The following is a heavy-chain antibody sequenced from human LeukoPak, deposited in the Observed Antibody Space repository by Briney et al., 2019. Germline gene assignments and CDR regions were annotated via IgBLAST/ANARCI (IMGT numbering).Heavy chain of an antibody. Sequence: GGSLRLSCAASGFTFSDHYMSWIRQAPGKGLEWVSYISSSSSFTKYADSVKGRFTISRDNAKNSLYLQMTSLRAEDTAVYYCARGGSYVDYWGQGALVTVSS. D-gene: IGHD1-26*01. V-gene: IGHV3-11*05. CDR2: ISSSSSFT. CDR1: GFTFSDHY. CDR3: ARGGSYVDY. J-gene: IGHJ4*02.